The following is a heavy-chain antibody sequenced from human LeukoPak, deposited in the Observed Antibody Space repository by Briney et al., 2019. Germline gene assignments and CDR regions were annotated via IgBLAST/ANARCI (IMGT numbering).Heavy chain of an antibody. V-gene: IGHV3-11*01. CDR3: AREALYYYYYMDV. Sequence: AGSLRLSCAASGFTFSDYYMSWMRPAPGKGLEGVSYINSSGSTIYYADSVKGRFTISRDNAKNSLYLQMNSLRAEDTAVYYCAREALYYYYYMDVWGKGTSVTVSS. J-gene: IGHJ6*03. CDR1: GFTFSDYY. CDR2: INSSGSTI.